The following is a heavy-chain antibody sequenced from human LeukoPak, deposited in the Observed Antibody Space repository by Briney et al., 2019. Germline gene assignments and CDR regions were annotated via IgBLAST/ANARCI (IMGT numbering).Heavy chain of an antibody. D-gene: IGHD2-21*01. CDR3: ARDCGGQAGFEDWYFDL. CDR2: ISSSGSTI. Sequence: GGSLRLSCAASGFTFSSYEMNWVRQAPGKGLEWVSYISSSGSTIYYADSVKGRFTISRDNAKNSLYLQMNSLRAEDTAVYYCARDCGGQAGFEDWYFDLWGRGTLVTVSS. V-gene: IGHV3-48*03. J-gene: IGHJ2*01. CDR1: GFTFSSYE.